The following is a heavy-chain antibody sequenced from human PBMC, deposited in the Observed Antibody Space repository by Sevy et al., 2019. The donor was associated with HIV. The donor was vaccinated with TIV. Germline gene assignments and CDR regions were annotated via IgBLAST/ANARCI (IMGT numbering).Heavy chain of an antibody. Sequence: GGSLRLSCAASGFTVSSNYMSWVRQAPGKGLEWVSVIYSGGSTYYADSVKGRFTISRDNSKNTLYLQMNSLRAEDTAGYYCARGRDKYYYDSSGYRDAFDIWGQGTMVTVSS. J-gene: IGHJ3*02. CDR1: GFTVSSNY. D-gene: IGHD3-22*01. CDR3: ARGRDKYYYDSSGYRDAFDI. CDR2: IYSGGST. V-gene: IGHV3-53*01.